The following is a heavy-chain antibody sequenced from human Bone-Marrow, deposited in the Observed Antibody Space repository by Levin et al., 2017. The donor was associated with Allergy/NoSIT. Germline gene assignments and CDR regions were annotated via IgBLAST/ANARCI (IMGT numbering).Heavy chain of an antibody. CDR1: GFTFGDYW. D-gene: IGHD3-3*01. V-gene: IGHV3-7*03. Sequence: GESLKISCAASGFTFGDYWMGWVRQAPGKGLEWVANIKQDSIEKYYVDSVKGRFTISRDNAKNSLYLQMNTLRVEDTAVYYCARITFHNLWSGYYTGWFDSWGQGTLVTVSS. CDR2: IKQDSIEK. J-gene: IGHJ5*01. CDR3: ARITFHNLWSGYYTGWFDS.